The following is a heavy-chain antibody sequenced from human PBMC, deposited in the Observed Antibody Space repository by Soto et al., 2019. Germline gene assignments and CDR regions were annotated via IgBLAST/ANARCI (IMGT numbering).Heavy chain of an antibody. CDR3: ARDRGAVVGQYFDY. V-gene: IGHV3-11*01. CDR1: GFTFSAYY. J-gene: IGHJ4*02. Sequence: QVQLVESGGGLVKPGGSLRLSCAASGFTFSAYYMSWIRQAPGKGREWISYISSSGDTGNYADSVKGRFTVSRDNAKNSLYLQMNSLRAEDTAVYYCARDRGAVVGQYFDYWGQGTLVTVSS. CDR2: ISSSGDTG. D-gene: IGHD6-19*01.